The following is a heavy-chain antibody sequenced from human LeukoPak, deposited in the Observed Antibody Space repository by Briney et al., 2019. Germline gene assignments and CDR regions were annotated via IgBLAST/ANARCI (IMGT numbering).Heavy chain of an antibody. CDR1: GGSFSGYY. CDR2: INHSGST. CDR3: ARGLSTATRPDAFDI. Sequence: SETLSLTCAVYGGSFSGYYWSWIRQPPGKGLEWIGEINHSGSTNYNPSLKSRVTISVDTSKNQFSLKLSSVTAADTAVYYCARGLSTATRPDAFDIWGQGTMVTVSA. J-gene: IGHJ3*02. V-gene: IGHV4-34*01. D-gene: IGHD2-21*02.